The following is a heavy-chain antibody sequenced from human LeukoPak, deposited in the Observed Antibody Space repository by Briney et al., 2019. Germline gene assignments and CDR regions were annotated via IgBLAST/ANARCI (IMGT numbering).Heavy chain of an antibody. D-gene: IGHD6-13*01. CDR1: GYTFTSYG. V-gene: IGHV1-18*01. CDR3: ARDRVAAAPNPLLSLKYYYYGMDV. CDR2: ISAYNGNA. J-gene: IGHJ6*02. Sequence: GASVKVSCKASGYTFTSYGISWVRQAPGQGLEWMGWISAYNGNANYAQKLQGRVTMTTDTSTSTAYMELRSLRSDDTAVYYCARDRVAAAPNPLLSLKYYYYGMDVWGQGTTVTVSS.